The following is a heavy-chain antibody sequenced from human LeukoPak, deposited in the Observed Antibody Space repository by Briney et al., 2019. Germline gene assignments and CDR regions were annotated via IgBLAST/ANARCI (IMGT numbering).Heavy chain of an antibody. J-gene: IGHJ4*02. CDR1: GYTFTGYY. V-gene: IGHV1-2*02. D-gene: IGHD6-19*01. Sequence: ASVKVSCKASGYTFTGYYMHWVRQAPGQGLEWMGWINPNSGGTNYAQKFQSRVTMTRDTSISTAYMELSRLRSDDTAVYYCARVLTGPVAGDYWGQGTLVTVSS. CDR2: INPNSGGT. CDR3: ARVLTGPVAGDY.